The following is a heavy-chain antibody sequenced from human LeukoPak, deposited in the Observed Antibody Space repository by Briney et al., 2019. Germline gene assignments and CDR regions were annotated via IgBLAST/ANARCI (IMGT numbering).Heavy chain of an antibody. CDR2: INSDGSRT. CDR1: GFTFSSYW. J-gene: IGHJ4*02. Sequence: PGGSLRLSCAASGFTFSSYWMHWVRQAPGKGLVWVSRINSDGSRTSYADSVKGRFTISRDNAKNTLYLQMNSLRVEDTAVYHCARDEVGATTGDYWGQGTLVTVSS. CDR3: ARDEVGATTGDY. D-gene: IGHD1-26*01. V-gene: IGHV3-74*01.